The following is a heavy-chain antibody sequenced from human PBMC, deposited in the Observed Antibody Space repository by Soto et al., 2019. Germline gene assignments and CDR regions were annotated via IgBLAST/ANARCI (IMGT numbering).Heavy chain of an antibody. V-gene: IGHV4-59*01. CDR2: IYYSGST. D-gene: IGHD6-19*01. CDR3: GRLIAVAGYYYYGMDV. Sequence: SETLSLTCPVSGGSISSYYWSWIRQPPGKGLEWIGYIYYSGSTNYNPSLKSRVTISVDTSKNQFSLKLSSVTAADTAVYYCGRLIAVAGYYYYGMDVWGQGTTVTVSS. J-gene: IGHJ6*02. CDR1: GGSISSYY.